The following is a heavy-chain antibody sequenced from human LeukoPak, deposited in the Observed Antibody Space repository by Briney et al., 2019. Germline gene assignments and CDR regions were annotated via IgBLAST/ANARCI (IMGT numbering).Heavy chain of an antibody. CDR2: LWGSSRDK. V-gene: IGHV3-21*01. Sequence: AGGFLRLSRVDSGFNLRMRTMNLVRPATREGVEWVSSLWGSSRDKYYAGSVRGRFTISRDNAENSLYLQMDSLRAEDTAVYYCARDFYYGSGSYSYYFDYWGQGTLVTVSS. CDR3: ARDFYYGSGSYSYYFDY. D-gene: IGHD3-10*01. CDR1: GFNLRMRT. J-gene: IGHJ4*02.